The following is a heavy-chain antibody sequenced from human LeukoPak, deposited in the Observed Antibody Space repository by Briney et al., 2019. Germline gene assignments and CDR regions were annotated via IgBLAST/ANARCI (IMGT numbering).Heavy chain of an antibody. CDR1: GYTFTSYD. V-gene: IGHV1-8*01. CDR2: MNPNSGNT. D-gene: IGHD6-13*01. J-gene: IGHJ5*02. CDR3: ARVSRHLGYSSSGWFDP. Sequence: ASVKVSCKASGYTFTSYDINWVRQATGQGLEWMGWMNPNSGNTGYAQKFQGRVTMTRNTSISTAYMELSSLRPEDTAVYYCARVSRHLGYSSSGWFDPWGQGTLVTVSS.